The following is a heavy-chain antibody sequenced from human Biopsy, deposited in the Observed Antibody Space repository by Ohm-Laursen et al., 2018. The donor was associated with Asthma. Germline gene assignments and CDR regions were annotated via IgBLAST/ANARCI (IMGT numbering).Heavy chain of an antibody. CDR3: ARAPIPAYSDSSGFDL. Sequence: SLRLSCSASGFTFSSYGMHWVRQAPGKGLEWVAVILSDGRDKYYADSVKGRFTISRDNSKNTLYLHMHSLRAEDTAVYFCARAPIPAYSDSSGFDLWGQGTLVTVSS. D-gene: IGHD3-22*01. V-gene: IGHV3-30*03. CDR2: ILSDGRDK. CDR1: GFTFSSYG. J-gene: IGHJ4*02.